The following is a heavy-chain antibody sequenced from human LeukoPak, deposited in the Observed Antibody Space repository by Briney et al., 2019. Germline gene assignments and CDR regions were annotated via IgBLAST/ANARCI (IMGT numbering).Heavy chain of an antibody. V-gene: IGHV4-59*01. CDR1: GGSISSYY. CDR2: IYYSGST. Sequence: SETLSLTCTVSGGSISSYYWSWIRQPPGKGLEWLGYIYYSGSTNYNPSLKSRVTISVDTSKNQFSLKLSSVTAADTAVYYCARDGGYCSRYMDVWGKGTTVTISS. CDR3: ARDGGYCSRYMDV. J-gene: IGHJ6*03. D-gene: IGHD3-10*02.